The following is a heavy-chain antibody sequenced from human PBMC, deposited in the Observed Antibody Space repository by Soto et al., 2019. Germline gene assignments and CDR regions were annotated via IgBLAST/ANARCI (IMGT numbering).Heavy chain of an antibody. J-gene: IGHJ3*02. V-gene: IGHV3-21*01. Sequence: EVQLVESGGGLVKPGGSLRLSCAASGFTFSSYSMNWVRQAPGKGLEWVSSISSSSSYIYYADSVKGRFTISRDNAKNSLYLQMNSLRAEDTAVYYCAKGGSGSYYKGNAFDISGQGTMVTVSS. CDR1: GFTFSSYS. CDR2: ISSSSSYI. CDR3: AKGGSGSYYKGNAFDI. D-gene: IGHD3-10*01.